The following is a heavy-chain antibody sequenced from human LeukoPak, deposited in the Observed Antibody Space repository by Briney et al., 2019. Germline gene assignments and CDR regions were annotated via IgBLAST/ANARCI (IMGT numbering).Heavy chain of an antibody. CDR1: GGSISSSSYY. Sequence: PSETLSLTCTVSGGSISSSSYYWGWIRQPPGKGLEWIGSIYYSGSTYYNPSLKSRVTISVDTSKNQFSLKLSSVTAADTAVYYCAREDSYGYGGVWFDPWGQGTLVTVSS. CDR2: IYYSGST. D-gene: IGHD5-18*01. CDR3: AREDSYGYGGVWFDP. V-gene: IGHV4-39*01. J-gene: IGHJ5*02.